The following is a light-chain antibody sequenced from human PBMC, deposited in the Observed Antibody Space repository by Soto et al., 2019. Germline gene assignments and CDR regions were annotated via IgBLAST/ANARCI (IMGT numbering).Light chain of an antibody. CDR2: AAS. J-gene: IGKJ5*01. V-gene: IGKV1-39*01. Sequence: EIQMTQSPSSMSASVEDRVILTCRASQSISNHLNWYQQKPGKAPKLLIFAASSLQSGVPSRFSGSRSGPDFTLTISGLQPEDFATYYCQQSYSTSITVRQGARLGIK. CDR1: QSISNH. CDR3: QQSYSTSIT.